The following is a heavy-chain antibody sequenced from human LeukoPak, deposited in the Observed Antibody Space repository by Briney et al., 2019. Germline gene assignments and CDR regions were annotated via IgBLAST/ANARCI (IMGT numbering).Heavy chain of an antibody. Sequence: KPSETLSLTCTVSGGSTNSYYWTWIRQPPGKGLEWIGYIYNSGSTNYNPSLKSRVTISTDTSKKQFSLRVSSVTAADTAVYYCARRLRIEGGTRRGDALDMWGQGTMVTVSS. CDR1: GGSTNSYY. CDR2: IYNSGST. J-gene: IGHJ3*02. CDR3: ARRLRIEGGTRRGDALDM. V-gene: IGHV4-59*08. D-gene: IGHD1-26*01.